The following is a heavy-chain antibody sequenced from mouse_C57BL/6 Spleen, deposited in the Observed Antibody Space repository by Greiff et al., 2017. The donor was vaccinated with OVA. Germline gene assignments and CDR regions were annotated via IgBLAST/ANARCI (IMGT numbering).Heavy chain of an antibody. D-gene: IGHD1-1*01. CDR1: GYTFTSYW. Sequence: QVQLQQPGAELVMPGASVKLSCKASGYTFTSYWMHWVKQRPGQGLEWIGEIDPSDSYTNYNQKFKGKSTLTVDKSSSTAYMQLSSLTSEDSAVYYCARGYYGSEAMDYWGQGTSVTVSS. V-gene: IGHV1-69*01. J-gene: IGHJ4*01. CDR3: ARGYYGSEAMDY. CDR2: IDPSDSYT.